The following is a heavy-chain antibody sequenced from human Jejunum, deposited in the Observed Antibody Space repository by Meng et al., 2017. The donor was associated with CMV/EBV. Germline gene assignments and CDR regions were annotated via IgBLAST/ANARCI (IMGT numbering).Heavy chain of an antibody. J-gene: IGHJ4*02. D-gene: IGHD2/OR15-2a*01. CDR3: AHPQFQSTWGPFDY. Sequence: SEFTDTTNYMSWVRQAPGKGLEWVSIIYSGGSTYYADSVKGRFTISRNHSKNPLDLHLKSLRPDDPALYSCAHPQFQSTWGPFDYWLQGTLVTVSS. CDR1: EFTDTTNY. CDR2: IYSGGST. V-gene: IGHV3-66*02.